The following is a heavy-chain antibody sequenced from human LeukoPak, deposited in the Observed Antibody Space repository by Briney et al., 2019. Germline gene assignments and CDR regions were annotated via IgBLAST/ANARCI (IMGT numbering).Heavy chain of an antibody. V-gene: IGHV3-11*03. CDR1: GFTFSDYY. Sequence: GGSLRLSCAASGFTFSDYYMSWSRQAPGKGLEWVSYISSSSSYTNYADSVKGRFTISRDNAKNSLYLQMNSLRAEDTAVYYCATGIAAAGTSLYFQHWGQGTLVTVSS. D-gene: IGHD6-13*01. CDR2: ISSSSSYT. CDR3: ATGIAAAGTSLYFQH. J-gene: IGHJ1*01.